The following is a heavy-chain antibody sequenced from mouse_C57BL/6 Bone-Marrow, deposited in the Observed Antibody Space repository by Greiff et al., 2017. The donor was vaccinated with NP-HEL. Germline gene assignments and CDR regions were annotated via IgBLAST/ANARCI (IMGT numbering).Heavy chain of an antibody. V-gene: IGHV1-80*01. CDR1: GYAFSSYW. CDR3: ARAPIYYGNLYYAMDY. CDR2: IYPGDGDT. Sequence: QVQLQQSGAELVKPGASVKISCKASGYAFSSYWMNWVKQRPGKGLEWIGQIYPGDGDTNYNGKFKGKATLTADKSSSTAYMQLSSLTSEDSAVYFCARAPIYYGNLYYAMDYWGQGTSVTVSS. J-gene: IGHJ4*01. D-gene: IGHD2-1*01.